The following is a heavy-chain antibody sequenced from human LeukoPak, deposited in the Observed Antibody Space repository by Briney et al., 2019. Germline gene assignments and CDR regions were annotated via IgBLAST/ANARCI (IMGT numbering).Heavy chain of an antibody. CDR1: GDSVSTNSVT. CDR3: AREAEITRFDY. D-gene: IGHD5-24*01. CDR2: TSYRSKWYN. V-gene: IGHV6-1*01. Sequence: SQTLSLTCAISGDSVSTNSVTWNWIRQSPSRGLEWLGRTSYRSKWYNDYAVSVKSRITITPDTSKNQFSLQLNSVTPEDTAVYYCAREAEITRFDYWGQGTLVTVSS. J-gene: IGHJ4*02.